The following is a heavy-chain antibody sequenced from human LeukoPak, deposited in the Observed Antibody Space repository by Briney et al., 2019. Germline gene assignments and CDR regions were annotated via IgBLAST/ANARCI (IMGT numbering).Heavy chain of an antibody. CDR3: ARDYEGATAGGIRWFDP. D-gene: IGHD1-26*01. V-gene: IGHV4-34*01. CDR1: GGSFSGYY. CDR2: INHSGST. J-gene: IGHJ5*02. Sequence: SETLSLTCAVYGGSFSGYYWSWIRQPPGKGLEWIGEINHSGSTNYNPSLKSRVTISVDTSKNQFSLKLSSVTAADTAVYYCARDYEGATAGGIRWFDPWGQGTLVTVSS.